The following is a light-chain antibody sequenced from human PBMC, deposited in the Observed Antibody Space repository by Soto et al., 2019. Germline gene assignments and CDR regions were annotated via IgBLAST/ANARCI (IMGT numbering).Light chain of an antibody. CDR2: EVT. V-gene: IGLV2-14*01. J-gene: IGLJ1*01. CDR1: SSDVGGYNA. Sequence: QSVLAQPASVSGSPGQTISISCTGTSSDVGGYNAVSWYQHHPGKAPKLIIYEVTHRPAGVSGRFSASKSGNTASLTITGLQAEDEADYYCNSFRVNRFYVFGTGTKLTVL. CDR3: NSFRVNRFYV.